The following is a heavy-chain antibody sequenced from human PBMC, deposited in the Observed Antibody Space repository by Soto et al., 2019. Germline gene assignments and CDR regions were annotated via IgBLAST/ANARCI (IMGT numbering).Heavy chain of an antibody. D-gene: IGHD2-2*01. CDR3: VFGDCTSTSCSYYFYGLDV. CDR2: ILPIFGSP. CDR1: GGSFRRYA. Sequence: QVQLVQSGAEVKKPGSSVKVSCKASGGSFRRYAISWVRQAPGQGLEWMGGILPIFGSPSHAQTFQGRATITADESTSTAYLELTSLTSEDTAMYYCVFGDCTSTSCSYYFYGLDVWGQGTTVTVSS. J-gene: IGHJ6*02. V-gene: IGHV1-69*01.